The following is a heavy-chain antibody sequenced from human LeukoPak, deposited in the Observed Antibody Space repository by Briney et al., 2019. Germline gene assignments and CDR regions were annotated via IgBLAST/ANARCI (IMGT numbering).Heavy chain of an antibody. D-gene: IGHD2-15*01. CDR2: INSDGSSI. Sequence: GGSLRLSCEASGFTFGSFWMHWVRRAPGKGLDWVSRINSDGSSISYGDSVKGRFTISRDNAKNTLYLQMNSLRPEDTAVYYCAKGASGSGDFDYWGQGTLVTVSS. V-gene: IGHV3-74*01. CDR1: GFTFGSFW. CDR3: AKGASGSGDFDY. J-gene: IGHJ4*02.